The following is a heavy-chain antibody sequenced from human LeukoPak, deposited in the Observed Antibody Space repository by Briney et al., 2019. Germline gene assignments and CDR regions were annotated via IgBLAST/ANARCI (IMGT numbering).Heavy chain of an antibody. J-gene: IGHJ4*02. Sequence: QTGGSLRLSCAASGFSFSTYSMHWVRQAPGKGLEWVSFIQSHGSPTYYADSVKGRFTISRDNSMDALYLQMNSLRVEDTAVYYCAKDQPSVTLWFGEFPFDYWGQGTLVTVSS. CDR1: GFSFSTYS. V-gene: IGHV3-30*02. D-gene: IGHD3-10*01. CDR2: IQSHGSPT. CDR3: AKDQPSVTLWFGEFPFDY.